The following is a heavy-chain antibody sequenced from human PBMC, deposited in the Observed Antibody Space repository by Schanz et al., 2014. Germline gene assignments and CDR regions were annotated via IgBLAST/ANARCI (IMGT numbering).Heavy chain of an antibody. J-gene: IGHJ3*02. D-gene: IGHD2-21*01. CDR3: ARDGYSVVVISPTESFDI. CDR1: GFMFSSYG. V-gene: IGHV3-33*08. CDR2: ISYDGSKK. Sequence: VQLMESGGGVVQPGRSLRLSCAASGFMFSSYGMHWVRQAPGKGLEWVGVISYDGSKKSYADSVKGRFTISRDNSRNTLYLQMNSLRAEDTAVYYCARDGYSVVVISPTESFDIWGQGTMVTV.